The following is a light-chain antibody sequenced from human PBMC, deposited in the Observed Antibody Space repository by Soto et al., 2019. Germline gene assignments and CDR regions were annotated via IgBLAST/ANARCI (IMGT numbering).Light chain of an antibody. V-gene: IGKV1-6*01. CDR1: QAIRND. CDR3: LQDYNYPLT. CDR2: AAS. J-gene: IGKJ4*01. Sequence: AIQMTQSPSSLSASVRDRVTITCRTSQAIRNDLGWYQQKPGKAPKLLIYAASSLQSGVPSRFSGSGSGTDFTLTISSLQPEDFETYYCLQDYNYPLTFGGGTKVDIK.